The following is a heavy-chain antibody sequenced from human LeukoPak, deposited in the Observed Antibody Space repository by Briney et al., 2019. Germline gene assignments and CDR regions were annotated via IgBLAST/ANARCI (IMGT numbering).Heavy chain of an antibody. Sequence: PGGSLRLSCAASGFTFSDHYMSWIRQVPGKGLEWVSYISTSGTYTNYADSVKGRFTISRDNAKNSLYQQMNSLRAEDMAVYYCARGHYGLDVWGQGTTVTVSS. V-gene: IGHV3-11*03. CDR3: ARGHYGLDV. CDR1: GFTFSDHY. J-gene: IGHJ6*02. CDR2: ISTSGTYT.